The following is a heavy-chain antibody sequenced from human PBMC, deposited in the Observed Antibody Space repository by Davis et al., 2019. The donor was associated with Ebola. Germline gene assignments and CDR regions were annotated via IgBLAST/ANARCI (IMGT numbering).Heavy chain of an antibody. CDR3: ARSRPYRGSYFDY. Sequence: PSETLSLTCAVYGGSFSGYYWTWTRQSPGKGLEWIGEINHSGRTNYNPSLKSRVTISLDTSKNQFSLKLSSVTAADTAVYYCARSRPYRGSYFDYWGQGTLVTVSS. CDR1: GGSFSGYY. J-gene: IGHJ4*02. D-gene: IGHD1-26*01. V-gene: IGHV4-34*01. CDR2: INHSGRT.